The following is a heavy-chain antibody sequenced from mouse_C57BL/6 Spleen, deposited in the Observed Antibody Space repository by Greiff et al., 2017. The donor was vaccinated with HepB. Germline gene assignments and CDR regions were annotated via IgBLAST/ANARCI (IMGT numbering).Heavy chain of an antibody. J-gene: IGHJ4*01. Sequence: VQLQQSGAELVRPGASVKLSCTASGFNIKDYYMHWVKQRPEQGLEWIGRIDPEDGDTEYAPKFQGKATMTADTSSNTAYLQLSSLTSEDTAFYYCTTGGLLRDYYAMDYWGQGTSVTVSS. CDR3: TTGGLLRDYYAMDY. V-gene: IGHV14-1*01. CDR2: IDPEDGDT. D-gene: IGHD1-1*01. CDR1: GFNIKDYY.